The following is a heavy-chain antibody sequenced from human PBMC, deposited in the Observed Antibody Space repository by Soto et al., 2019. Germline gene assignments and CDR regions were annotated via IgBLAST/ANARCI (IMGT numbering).Heavy chain of an antibody. CDR2: ITSSGSYI. CDR1: GPTFSTYG. CDR3: ARDESAGSSTSN. Sequence: DVQLVESGGGLVKPGGSLRLSCVASGPTFSTYGMNWIRQTPGKGLEWVSSITSSGSYIHYADSVQGRFTVSRDNAKNSMDLQMNSLRGEDTAVYFCARDESAGSSTSNWGQGTLVTVSS. V-gene: IGHV3-21*01. D-gene: IGHD2-2*01. J-gene: IGHJ4*02.